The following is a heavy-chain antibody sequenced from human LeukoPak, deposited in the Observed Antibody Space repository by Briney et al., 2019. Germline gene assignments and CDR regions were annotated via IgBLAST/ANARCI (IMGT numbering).Heavy chain of an antibody. V-gene: IGHV4-59*01. D-gene: IGHD6-13*01. CDR1: GGSISSYY. CDR2: IYYSGST. CDR3: ARDGGNEDSSWFDY. J-gene: IGHJ4*02. Sequence: SETLSLTCTVSGGSISSYYWSWIRQPPGQGLEWIGYIYYSGSTNYNPSLKSRVTISVDTSKNQFSLKLSSVTAADTAVYYCARDGGNEDSSWFDYWGQGTLVTVSS.